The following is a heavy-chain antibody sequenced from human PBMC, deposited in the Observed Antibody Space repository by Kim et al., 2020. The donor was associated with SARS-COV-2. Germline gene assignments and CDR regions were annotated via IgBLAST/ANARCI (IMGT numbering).Heavy chain of an antibody. V-gene: IGHV4-39*01. CDR3: ASLPSRITIFGVVTGNWFDP. Sequence: ETLSLTCTFSGGSISSSSYYWGWIRQPPGKGLKWIGSIYSSGSTYYNPSLKSRVPIPVDTSKNQFSLKLSSVTAADTAVYYCASLPSRITIFGVVTGNWFDPWGQGTLVTVSS. J-gene: IGHJ5*02. D-gene: IGHD3-3*01. CDR2: IYSSGST. CDR1: GGSISSSSYY.